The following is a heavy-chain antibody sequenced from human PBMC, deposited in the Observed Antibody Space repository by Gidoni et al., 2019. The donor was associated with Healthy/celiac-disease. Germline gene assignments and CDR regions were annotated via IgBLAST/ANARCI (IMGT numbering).Heavy chain of an antibody. CDR3: ARDRIPAAMPNYYYGMDV. CDR2: INWNGGST. J-gene: IGHJ6*02. Sequence: EVQLVESGGGVVRPGGSLRLSCAASGFTFDDYGMSWVRQAPGKGLAWVSGINWNGGSTVYADSVKGRFTISRDNAKNSLYLQMNSLRAEDTALYYCARDRIPAAMPNYYYGMDVWGQGTTVTVSS. D-gene: IGHD2-2*01. CDR1: GFTFDDYG. V-gene: IGHV3-20*04.